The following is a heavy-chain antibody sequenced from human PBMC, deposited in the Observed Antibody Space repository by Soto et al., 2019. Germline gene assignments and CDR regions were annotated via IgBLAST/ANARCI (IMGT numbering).Heavy chain of an antibody. V-gene: IGHV1-2*02. CDR2: INPNSGGT. J-gene: IGHJ6*02. CDR3: ARDRVVVVPAAIRGMDV. D-gene: IGHD2-2*02. CDR1: GYTFTGYY. Sequence: VASVKVSCKASGYTFTGYYMHWVRQAPGQGLEWMGWINPNSGGTNYAQKFQGRVTMTRDTSISTAYMELSRLRSDDTAVYYCARDRVVVVPAAIRGMDVWGQGTTVTVSS.